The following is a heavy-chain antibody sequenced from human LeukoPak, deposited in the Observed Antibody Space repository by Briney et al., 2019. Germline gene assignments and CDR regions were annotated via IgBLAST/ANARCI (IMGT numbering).Heavy chain of an antibody. CDR1: GFTFSSYS. CDR2: ISSSSSYI. D-gene: IGHD6-19*01. V-gene: IGHV3-21*01. Sequence: PGGSLRLSCAASGFTFSSYSMNWVRQAPGKGLEWVSSISSSSSYIYYADSVKGRFTIPRANAKNSLYLQMTSLRAEDTAVYYWARELGYSSGWYDYWGQGTLVTVSS. CDR3: ARELGYSSGWYDY. J-gene: IGHJ4*02.